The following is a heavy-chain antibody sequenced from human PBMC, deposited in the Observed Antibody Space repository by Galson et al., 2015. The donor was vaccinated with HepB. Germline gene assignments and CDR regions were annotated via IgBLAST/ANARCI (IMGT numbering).Heavy chain of an antibody. CDR1: GFTFSSYE. Sequence: SLRLSCAASGFTFSSYEMNWVRQAPGKGLEWVSYISSSGSTIYYADSVKGRFTISRDNAKNSLYLQMNSLRAEDTAVYYCARGDYDISTGLPTYYYYYGMDVWGQGTTVTVSS. CDR3: ARGDYDISTGLPTYYYYYGMDV. J-gene: IGHJ6*02. V-gene: IGHV3-48*03. D-gene: IGHD3-9*01. CDR2: ISSSGSTI.